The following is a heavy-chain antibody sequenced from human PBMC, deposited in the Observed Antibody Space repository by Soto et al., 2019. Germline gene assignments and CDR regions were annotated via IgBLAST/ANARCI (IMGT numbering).Heavy chain of an antibody. CDR3: ARYDDYIHYDH. Sequence: QVQLVESGGGVVQPGGSLRLSCVASGFFFSNWRMHWVRQAPGEGLEWVSVIWFDGKTTDYADSVKGRFTISRDNAKNTLYLQMNSLRTEDTAIYYCARYDDYIHYDHWGHGNPGHRLL. V-gene: IGHV3-33*01. J-gene: IGHJ5*02. CDR1: GFFFSNWR. CDR2: IWFDGKTT. D-gene: IGHD4-4*01.